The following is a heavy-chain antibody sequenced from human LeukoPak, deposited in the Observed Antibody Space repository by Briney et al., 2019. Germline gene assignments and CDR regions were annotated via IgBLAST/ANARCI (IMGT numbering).Heavy chain of an antibody. CDR2: IKQDGSEK. V-gene: IGHV3-7*01. J-gene: IGHJ4*02. D-gene: IGHD3-3*01. Sequence: GGSLRLSCTASGFTFSSYWMSWVRQAPGKGLEWVANIKQDGSEKYYVDSVKGRFTISRDNAKNSLYLQMNSLRAEDTAVYYCARDRNTDFWSGYYTIYFDYWGQGTLVTVSS. CDR1: GFTFSSYW. CDR3: ARDRNTDFWSGYYTIYFDY.